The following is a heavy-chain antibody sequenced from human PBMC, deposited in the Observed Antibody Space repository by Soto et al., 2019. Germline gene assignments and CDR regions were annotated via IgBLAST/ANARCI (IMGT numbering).Heavy chain of an antibody. Sequence: ASVKVSCKASGYTFTGYYMHWVRQAPGQGLGWMGWINPNSGGTNYAQKFQGWVTMTRDTSISTAYMELSRLRSDDTAVYYCARDAYDSSGYYYYYGYWGQGTLVTVSS. CDR1: GYTFTGYY. J-gene: IGHJ4*02. CDR3: ARDAYDSSGYYYYYGY. CDR2: INPNSGGT. D-gene: IGHD3-22*01. V-gene: IGHV1-2*04.